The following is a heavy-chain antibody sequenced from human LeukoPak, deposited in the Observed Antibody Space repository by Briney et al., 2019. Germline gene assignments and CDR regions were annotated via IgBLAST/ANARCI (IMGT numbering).Heavy chain of an antibody. Sequence: PSDTLPLKGAFSNAYLSGRNWGNWVRQPPGKGLEWIGEVSHSGSTNYNPSLKSRVNISVDKSKNQFSLTLSSVTAADTAVYYCARVGSGRYNYGYSLVYWGQGTLVTVSS. V-gene: IGHV4-4*02. CDR1: NAYLSGRNW. J-gene: IGHJ4*02. CDR3: ARVGSGRYNYGYSLVY. CDR2: VSHSGST. D-gene: IGHD5-18*01.